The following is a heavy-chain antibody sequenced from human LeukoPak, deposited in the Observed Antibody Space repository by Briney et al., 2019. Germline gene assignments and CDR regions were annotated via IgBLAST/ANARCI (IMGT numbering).Heavy chain of an antibody. J-gene: IGHJ4*02. D-gene: IGHD6-6*01. CDR1: GFTFSTYA. Sequence: GGSLRLSCAASGFTFSTYAMSWVRQAPGKGLEWVSTISDSGANTYYADSVKGRFTISRDNSKNTLYLQMNSLRAEDTAVYYCARLSIAARSYYFDYWGQGTLVTVSS. CDR3: ARLSIAARSYYFDY. CDR2: ISDSGANT. V-gene: IGHV3-23*01.